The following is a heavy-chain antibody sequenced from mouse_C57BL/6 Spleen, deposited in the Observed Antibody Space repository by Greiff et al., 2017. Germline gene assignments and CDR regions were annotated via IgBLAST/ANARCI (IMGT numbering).Heavy chain of an antibody. V-gene: IGHV1-85*01. CDR3: ARNERQPGPRFAY. Sequence: VQGVESGPELVKPGASVKLSCKASGYTFTSYDINWVKQRPGQGLEWIGWIYPRDGSTKYNEKFKGKATLTVDTSSSTAYMELHSLTSEDSAVYFCARNERQPGPRFAYWGQGTLVTVSA. D-gene: IGHD3-3*01. CDR1: GYTFTSYD. J-gene: IGHJ3*01. CDR2: IYPRDGST.